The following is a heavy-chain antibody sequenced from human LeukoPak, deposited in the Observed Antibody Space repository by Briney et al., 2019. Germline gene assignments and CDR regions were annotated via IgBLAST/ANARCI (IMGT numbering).Heavy chain of an antibody. CDR3: ARVEMATASFDY. V-gene: IGHV4-59*12. J-gene: IGHJ4*02. Sequence: SETLSLTCTVSGGSISNYYWSWIRQPPGRGLEWIGYIYYSGSTNYNPSLKSRVIISVDTSKNQFSLKLGSVTAADTAVYYCARVEMATASFDYWGQGTLVTVSS. CDR1: GGSISNYY. CDR2: IYYSGST. D-gene: IGHD5-24*01.